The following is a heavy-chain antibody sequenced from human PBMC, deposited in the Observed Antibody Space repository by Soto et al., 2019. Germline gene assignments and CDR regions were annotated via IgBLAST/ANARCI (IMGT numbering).Heavy chain of an antibody. J-gene: IGHJ6*03. Sequence: GASVKVSCKASGFTFTSSAMQWVRQARGQRLEWKGWIVVGSGNTNYAQKFQERVTITRDMSTSTAYMELSILRSEDTAVYYCAASYCSSTSCSVHYYYMDVWG. CDR3: AASYCSSTSCSVHYYYMDV. D-gene: IGHD2-2*01. CDR1: GFTFTSSA. V-gene: IGHV1-58*02. CDR2: IVVGSGNT.